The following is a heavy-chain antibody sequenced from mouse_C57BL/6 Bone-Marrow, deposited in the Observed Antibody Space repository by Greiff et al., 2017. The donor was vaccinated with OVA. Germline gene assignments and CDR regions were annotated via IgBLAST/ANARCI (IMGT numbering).Heavy chain of an antibody. CDR3: ARDYYGSSYNWYFDV. Sequence: QVQLQQPGAELVMPGASVKLSCKASGYTFTSYWMHWVKQRPGQGLEWIGAIDPSDSYTNYNQKFTGKSTLTVDKSSSTAYKQLSSLTSEDSAVYYLARDYYGSSYNWYFDVWGTGVTVTVAS. CDR2: IDPSDSYT. D-gene: IGHD1-1*01. V-gene: IGHV1-69*01. J-gene: IGHJ1*03. CDR1: GYTFTSYW.